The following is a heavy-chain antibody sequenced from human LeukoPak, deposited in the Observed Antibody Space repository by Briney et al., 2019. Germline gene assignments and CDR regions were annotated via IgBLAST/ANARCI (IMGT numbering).Heavy chain of an antibody. J-gene: IGHJ4*02. CDR2: IYYSGST. D-gene: IGHD5-18*01. V-gene: IGHV4-31*03. CDR3: ARRLSYSYGSLDY. CDR1: GGSISSGGYY. Sequence: SETLSLTCTVSGGSISSGGYYWSWIRQHPGKGLEWIGYIYYSGSTYYNPSLKSRVTISVDTSKNQFSLKLSFVTAADTAVYHCARRLSYSYGSLDYWGQGTLVTVSS.